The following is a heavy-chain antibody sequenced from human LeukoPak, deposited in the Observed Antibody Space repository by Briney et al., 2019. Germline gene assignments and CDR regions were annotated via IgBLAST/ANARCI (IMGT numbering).Heavy chain of an antibody. J-gene: IGHJ4*02. CDR1: GFTFSSYS. CDR2: ISSSSSYI. V-gene: IGHV3-21*01. D-gene: IGHD5-18*01. CDR3: ARERGYSYGFSFDY. Sequence: GGSLRLSCAASGFTFSSYSMNWVRQAPGKGLEMVSSISSSSSYIYYADSVKGRFTISRDNAKNSLYLQMSSLRAEDTAVYYCARERGYSYGFSFDYWGQGTLVTVSS.